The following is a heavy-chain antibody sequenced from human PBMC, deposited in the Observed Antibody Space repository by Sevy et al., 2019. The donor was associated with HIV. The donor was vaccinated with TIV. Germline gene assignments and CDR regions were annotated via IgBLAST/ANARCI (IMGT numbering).Heavy chain of an antibody. J-gene: IGHJ4*02. Sequence: SETLSLTCTVSGGSISSSSYYWGWIRQPPGKGLEWIGGIYYSGSTYYNPSLESRVTISVDTSKNQFSLKLSSVTAADTAVYYCARHLDYYDSSGPIDYWGQGTLVTVSS. V-gene: IGHV4-39*01. CDR2: IYYSGST. CDR3: ARHLDYYDSSGPIDY. CDR1: GGSISSSSYY. D-gene: IGHD3-22*01.